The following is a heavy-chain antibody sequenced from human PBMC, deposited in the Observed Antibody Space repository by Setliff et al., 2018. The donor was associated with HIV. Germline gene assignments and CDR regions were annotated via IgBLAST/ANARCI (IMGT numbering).Heavy chain of an antibody. Sequence: SGPTLVNPTETLTLTCSVSGFSLSNARMGVSWIRQPPGKALEWLAHIFSSDEKSYSTSLKSRLTISKDTSKNQVVLTMTNMDPVDTATYYCAHSPPNYDFWSGYYTGGYFDLWGRGTLVTVSS. V-gene: IGHV2-26*01. CDR2: IFSSDEK. CDR3: AHSPPNYDFWSGYYTGGYFDL. J-gene: IGHJ2*01. CDR1: GFSLSNARMG. D-gene: IGHD3-3*01.